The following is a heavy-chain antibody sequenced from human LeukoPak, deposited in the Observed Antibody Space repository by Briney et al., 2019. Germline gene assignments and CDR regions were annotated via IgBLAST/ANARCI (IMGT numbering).Heavy chain of an antibody. Sequence: PSETLSLTCSVSGDSISISIYYWGRIRQPPGKGLEWIGSIHYSGTIYYNPSLKSRVTISVDTSKNQFSLKLTSVTAADTAVYYCARTFCTNGFCYFFYWGQGTLVTVSS. CDR2: IHYSGTI. CDR1: GDSISISIYY. D-gene: IGHD2-8*01. V-gene: IGHV4-39*01. J-gene: IGHJ4*02. CDR3: ARTFCTNGFCYFFY.